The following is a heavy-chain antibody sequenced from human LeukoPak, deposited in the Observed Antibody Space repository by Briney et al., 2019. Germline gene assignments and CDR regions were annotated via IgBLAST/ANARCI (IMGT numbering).Heavy chain of an antibody. CDR1: GFTFSSYG. Sequence: GGSLRLSCTASGFTFSSYGMHWVRQAPGKGLEWVAVIWYDGSNKYYADSVKGRFTVSRDNSKNTLYLQMSSLRAEDTAVYYCARDSNDWHFDLWGRGTLVTVSS. J-gene: IGHJ2*01. CDR3: ARDSNDWHFDL. CDR2: IWYDGSNK. V-gene: IGHV3-33*01.